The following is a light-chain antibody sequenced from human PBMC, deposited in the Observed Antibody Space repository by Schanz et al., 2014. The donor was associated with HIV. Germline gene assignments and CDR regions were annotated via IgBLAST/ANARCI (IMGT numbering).Light chain of an antibody. CDR3: QQANSFPWT. CDR2: AAS. J-gene: IGKJ1*01. CDR1: QSISSY. Sequence: DIQMTQSPSSLSASVGDRVTITCRASQSISSYLNWYQQKPGEAPKLLIYAASSLQSGVPSRFSGSGSGTDFTLTISSLQPEDFATYYCQQANSFPWTFGQGTKVEIK. V-gene: IGKV1-39*01.